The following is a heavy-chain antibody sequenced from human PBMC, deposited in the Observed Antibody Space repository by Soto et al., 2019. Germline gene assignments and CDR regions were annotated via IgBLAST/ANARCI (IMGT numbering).Heavy chain of an antibody. V-gene: IGHV3-33*01. J-gene: IGHJ2*01. CDR1: GFTFSSYG. CDR2: IWYDGSNK. CDR3: ARDGYNSLRSRNALTHYWYFDL. D-gene: IGHD5-12*01. Sequence: QVQLVESGGGVVQPGRSLRLSCAASGFTFSSYGMHWVRQAPGKGLEWVAVIWYDGSNKYYADSVKGRFTISRDNSKNXXYXQXXSLRAEDTAVYYCARDGYNSLRSRNALTHYWYFDLWGRGTLVTVSS.